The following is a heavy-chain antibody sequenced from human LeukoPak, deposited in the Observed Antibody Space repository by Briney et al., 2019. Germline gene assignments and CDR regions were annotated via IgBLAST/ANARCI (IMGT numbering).Heavy chain of an antibody. CDR3: TTVGSSWGFDY. Sequence: GGSLRLSCAASGFTFSKAWMTWVRQAPGKGLEWVGRIKGKTDGGTTDYPAPAKGRFTISRDDSKNTLFLQMNSLITEDTAVYYCTTVGSSWGFDYWGQGTLVTVSS. CDR2: IKGKTDGGTT. J-gene: IGHJ4*02. V-gene: IGHV3-15*01. D-gene: IGHD6-13*01. CDR1: GFTFSKAW.